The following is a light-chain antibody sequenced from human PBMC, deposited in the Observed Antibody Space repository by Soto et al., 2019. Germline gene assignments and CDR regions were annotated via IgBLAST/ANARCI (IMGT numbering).Light chain of an antibody. Sequence: QSALTQPRSVSGSPGQSVTISCTRTSSDVGGYNDVSWYQQHPGKAPKLMIYDVSKRPSGVPDRFSGSKSGNTASLTISGLQAEDEADYYCCSYAGSYTSWVFGGGTKLTVL. V-gene: IGLV2-11*01. J-gene: IGLJ3*02. CDR1: SSDVGGYND. CDR3: CSYAGSYTSWV. CDR2: DVS.